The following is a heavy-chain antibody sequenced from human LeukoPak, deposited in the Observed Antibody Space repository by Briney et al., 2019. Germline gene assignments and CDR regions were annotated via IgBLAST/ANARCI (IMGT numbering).Heavy chain of an antibody. D-gene: IGHD3-10*01. Sequence: GGSLRLSCVASGFTFSNYWMHWVRQAPGEGLVWVSRINGDGSKSDYADSVKGRFTISRDNSKNTLYLQMGSLRAEDMAVYYCARDKAMVRGVIVPYYYYMDVWGKGTTVTISS. CDR1: GFTFSNYW. V-gene: IGHV3-74*01. CDR2: INGDGSKS. CDR3: ARDKAMVRGVIVPYYYYMDV. J-gene: IGHJ6*03.